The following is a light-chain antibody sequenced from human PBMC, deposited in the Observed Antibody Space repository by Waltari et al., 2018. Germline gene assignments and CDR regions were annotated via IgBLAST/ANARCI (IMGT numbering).Light chain of an antibody. CDR3: TSFAASGDLV. Sequence: QSALTQPPSASGSPGQAATTSCTGSSGYVGYYDFVSWYQQHPGKVPRLLIFEVTRRPSGVPDRFSGSKSETTASLTVSGLQPEDEADYYCTSFAASGDLVFGGGTKLTVL. V-gene: IGLV2-8*01. CDR2: EVT. CDR1: SGYVGYYDF. J-gene: IGLJ3*02.